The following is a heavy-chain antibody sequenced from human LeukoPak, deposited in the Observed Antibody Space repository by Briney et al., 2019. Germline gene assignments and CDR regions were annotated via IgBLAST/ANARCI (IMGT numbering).Heavy chain of an antibody. V-gene: IGHV3-23*01. J-gene: IGHJ4*02. CDR3: AKMGGYCSGGSCYSWYFDY. D-gene: IGHD2-15*01. Sequence: GGSLRLSCAASGFTISTNAMSWVRQVPGKGLEWVSGISGSGDTTYYADSVRGRFTISRDNSKNTLYLQMNNLRADDTAVYYCAKMGGYCSGGSCYSWYFDYWGQGTPVTVSS. CDR2: ISGSGDTT. CDR1: GFTISTNA.